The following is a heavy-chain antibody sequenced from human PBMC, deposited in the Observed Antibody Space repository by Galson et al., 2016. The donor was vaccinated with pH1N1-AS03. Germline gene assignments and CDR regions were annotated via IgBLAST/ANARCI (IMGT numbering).Heavy chain of an antibody. V-gene: IGHV1-46*01. J-gene: IGHJ4*02. CDR2: INPSGGFT. Sequence: SVKVSCKASGYTFINHYIYWVRQAPGQGLEWMGIINPSGGFTSYAQEFQGRVTMARDTSTSTVYMELSSLRSEDTAVYHCARARACGGDCYVLDYWGRGTRVTVSS. CDR3: ARARACGGDCYVLDY. D-gene: IGHD2-21*02. CDR1: GYTFINHY.